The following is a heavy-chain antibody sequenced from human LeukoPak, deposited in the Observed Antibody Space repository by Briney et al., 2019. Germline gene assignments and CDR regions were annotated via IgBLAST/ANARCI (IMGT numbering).Heavy chain of an antibody. D-gene: IGHD1-26*01. CDR3: ARDSFHRESGAPTGDH. Sequence: GGSLRLSCAASGFTFSSYSMNWVRQAPGKGLEWVSSISSSSSYIYYADSVKGRFTISRDNAKNSLYLQMNSLRAEDTAVYYCARDSFHRESGAPTGDHWAQSTVVRVFS. V-gene: IGHV3-21*01. CDR2: ISSSSSYI. CDR1: GFTFSSYS. J-gene: IGHJ1*01.